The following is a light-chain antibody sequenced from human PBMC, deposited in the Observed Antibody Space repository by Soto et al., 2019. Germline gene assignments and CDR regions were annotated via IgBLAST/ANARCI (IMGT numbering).Light chain of an antibody. Sequence: DIVMTQSPLSLPVTPGEPASISCRSSQSLLHSNGYNYLDWYLQKPGQSPQLLIYLGSNRASGVPDRFSGSGSGTDFTLKISRVEAEDVGVDYCMQALQTLPETFGQGTKLEIK. V-gene: IGKV2-28*01. CDR1: QSLLHSNGYNY. J-gene: IGKJ2*01. CDR2: LGS. CDR3: MQALQTLPET.